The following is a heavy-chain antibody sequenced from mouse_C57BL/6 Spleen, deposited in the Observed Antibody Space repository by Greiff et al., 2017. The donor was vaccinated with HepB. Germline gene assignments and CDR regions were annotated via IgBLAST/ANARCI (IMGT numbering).Heavy chain of an antibody. CDR3: ARRDYYGSSYEFAY. CDR2: IDPSDSYT. Sequence: QVQLQQPGAELVRPGTSVKLSCKASGYTFTSYWMHWVKQRPGQGLEWIGVIDPSDSYTNYNQKFKGQATLTVDTSSSTAYMQLSSLTSEDSAVYYCARRDYYGSSYEFAYWGQGTLVTVSA. D-gene: IGHD1-1*01. J-gene: IGHJ3*01. V-gene: IGHV1-59*01. CDR1: GYTFTSYW.